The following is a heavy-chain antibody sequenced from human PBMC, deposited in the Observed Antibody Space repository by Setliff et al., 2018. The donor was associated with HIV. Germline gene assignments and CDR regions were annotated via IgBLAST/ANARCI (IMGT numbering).Heavy chain of an antibody. J-gene: IGHJ6*03. V-gene: IGHV4-59*01. CDR2: IRHSGYT. CDR1: GGSIGSYH. D-gene: IGHD3-3*01. CDR3: ARGRVTLNGVAAGHHYMDV. Sequence: LSLTCNVSGGSIGSYHWAWIRQSPGKGLEYIGNIRHSGYTNYNPSLKSRLNMSVDTSNYQISLKLTAVTAADTAVYYCARGRVTLNGVAAGHHYMDVWGKGNTVTSP.